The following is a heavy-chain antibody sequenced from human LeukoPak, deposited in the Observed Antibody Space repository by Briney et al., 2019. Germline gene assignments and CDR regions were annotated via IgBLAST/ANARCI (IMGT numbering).Heavy chain of an antibody. V-gene: IGHV4-34*01. CDR2: INHSGST. J-gene: IGHJ4*02. Sequence: SETLSLTCAVYGGSFSGYYWSWIRQPPGKGLEWIGVINHSGSTNYNPSLKSRVTISVDTSKNQFSLKLSSVTAADTAVYYCARRAGYCSGGSCYARSPIDYWGQGTLVTVSS. CDR1: GGSFSGYY. CDR3: ARRAGYCSGGSCYARSPIDY. D-gene: IGHD2-15*01.